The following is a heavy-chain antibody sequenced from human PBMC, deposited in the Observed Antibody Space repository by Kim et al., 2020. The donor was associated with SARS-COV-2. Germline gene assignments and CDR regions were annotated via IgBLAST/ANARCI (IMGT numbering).Heavy chain of an antibody. J-gene: IGHJ4*02. CDR1: GFTFSSYG. CDR3: AKDRRNALFDY. CDR2: ISYDGSNK. Sequence: GGSLILSCAASGFTFSSYGMHWVRQAPGKGLEWVAVISYDGSNKYYADSVKGRFTISRDNSKNTLYLQMNSLRAEDTAVYYCAKDRRNALFDYWGQGTLV. V-gene: IGHV3-30*18. D-gene: IGHD6-6*01.